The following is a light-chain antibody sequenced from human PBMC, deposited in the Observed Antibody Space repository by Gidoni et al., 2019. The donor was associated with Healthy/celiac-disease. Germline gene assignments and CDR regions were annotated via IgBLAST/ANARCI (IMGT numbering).Light chain of an antibody. J-gene: IGLJ3*02. CDR3: GTWDSSLSAGE. CDR2: DNN. Sequence: QSVLTQPPSVSAAPGQKVTISCSGSSSNIGINYVAWYQQLPGTAPKLLIYDNNKRPSGIPDRFSGSKSGTSATLGITGLQTGDEADYYCGTWDSSLSAGEFGGGTKLTVL. V-gene: IGLV1-51*01. CDR1: SSNIGINY.